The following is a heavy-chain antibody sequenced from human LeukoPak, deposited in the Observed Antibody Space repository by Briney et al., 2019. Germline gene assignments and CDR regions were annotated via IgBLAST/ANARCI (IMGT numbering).Heavy chain of an antibody. V-gene: IGHV3-15*01. CDR1: GFTFSHAW. CDR2: IKSKTDGGTT. CDR3: AQNGRVEWELLVGYDYFDY. J-gene: IGHJ4*02. Sequence: GGSLRLSCAVSGFTFSHAWMSWVRQAPGKGLEWVGRIKSKTDGGTTDYAAPVKGRFTISRDDSTYTLYLQMNSLKSEDTALYYCAQNGRVEWELLVGYDYFDYWGQGTLVTVSS. D-gene: IGHD1-26*01.